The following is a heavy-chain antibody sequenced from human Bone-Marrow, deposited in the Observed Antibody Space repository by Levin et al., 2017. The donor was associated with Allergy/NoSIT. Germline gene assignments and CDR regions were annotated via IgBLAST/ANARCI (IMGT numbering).Heavy chain of an antibody. D-gene: IGHD3-16*01. CDR1: GASIRDGDYY. CDR3: VADWGPRWLND. V-gene: IGHV4-30-4*01. Sequence: PSETLSLTCLVSGASIRDGDYYWNWIRQAPGKGLEWIGYISHSGSPKYNPSLSDRVTISPDMSMNHFSLSLRAVTVADTAVYYCVADWGPRWLNDWGQGLLVIVSS. CDR2: ISHSGSP. J-gene: IGHJ1*01.